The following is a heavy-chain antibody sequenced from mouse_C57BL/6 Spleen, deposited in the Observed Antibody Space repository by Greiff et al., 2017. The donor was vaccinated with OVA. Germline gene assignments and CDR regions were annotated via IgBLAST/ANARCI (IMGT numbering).Heavy chain of an antibody. Sequence: EVQLVESGGGLVQPGGSLKLSCAASGFTFSDYYMYWVRQTPEKRLEWVAYISNGGGSTYYPDTVKGRFTISRDNAKNTLYLQMSRLKSEDTAMYYCARRGDYFYAMDYWGQGTSVTVSS. J-gene: IGHJ4*01. CDR1: GFTFSDYY. V-gene: IGHV5-12*01. CDR2: ISNGGGST. CDR3: ARRGDYFYAMDY.